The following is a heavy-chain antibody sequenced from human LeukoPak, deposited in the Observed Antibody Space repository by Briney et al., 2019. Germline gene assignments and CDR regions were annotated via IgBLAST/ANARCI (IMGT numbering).Heavy chain of an antibody. Sequence: GGSLRLSCAASGFTFSSYAMSWVRQAPGKGLEWVSAIRGSRGSTYYADSVKGRFTISRDNAKNSLYLQMNSLRAEDTAVYYCAELGITMIGGVWGKGTTVTISS. J-gene: IGHJ6*04. CDR2: IRGSRGST. D-gene: IGHD3-10*02. CDR3: AELGITMIGGV. CDR1: GFTFSSYA. V-gene: IGHV3-23*01.